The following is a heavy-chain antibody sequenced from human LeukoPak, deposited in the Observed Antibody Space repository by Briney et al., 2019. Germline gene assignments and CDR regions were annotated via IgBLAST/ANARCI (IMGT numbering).Heavy chain of an antibody. CDR1: GFIFSNYG. Sequence: PGGSLRLSCAASGFIFSNYGMHWVRQAPGKGLEWVAVISYDGSNKYYADSVKGRSTISRDNSRNMLYLQMNSLRAEDTAVYYSTRDWNDLDYWGQGTLVTVSS. D-gene: IGHD1-1*01. J-gene: IGHJ4*02. V-gene: IGHV3-30*03. CDR3: TRDWNDLDY. CDR2: ISYDGSNK.